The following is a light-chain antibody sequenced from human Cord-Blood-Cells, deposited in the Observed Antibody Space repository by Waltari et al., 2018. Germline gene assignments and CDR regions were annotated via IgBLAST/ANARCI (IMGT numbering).Light chain of an antibody. CDR2: DAS. V-gene: IGKV3-11*01. Sequence: EIFLTQSPATLSLSPGERATLSCRASQSVSSYLAWYQQKPGQAPRLLIYDASNSATGIPARLSGSGSGTDFTLTISSLEPEDFAVYYCQQRSNWPLTFGGGTKVEIK. J-gene: IGKJ4*01. CDR1: QSVSSY. CDR3: QQRSNWPLT.